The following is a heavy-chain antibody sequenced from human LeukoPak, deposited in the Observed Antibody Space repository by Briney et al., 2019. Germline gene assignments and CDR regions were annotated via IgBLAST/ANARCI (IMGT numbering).Heavy chain of an antibody. CDR2: IYSGGST. V-gene: IGHV3-66*01. D-gene: IGHD6-19*01. J-gene: IGHJ4*02. CDR3: ARDLDGYSSGWSL. CDR1: GFTFSSYS. Sequence: PGGSLRLSCAASGFTFSSYSMSWVRQAPGKGLEWVSVIYSGGSTYYADSVKGRFTISRDNSKNTLYLQMNSLRAEDTAVYYCARDLDGYSSGWSLWGQGTLVTVSS.